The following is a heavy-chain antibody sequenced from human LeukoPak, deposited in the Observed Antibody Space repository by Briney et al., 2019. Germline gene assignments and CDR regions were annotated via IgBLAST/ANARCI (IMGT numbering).Heavy chain of an antibody. CDR2: IYTSGST. CDR3: ARDRSTRCSSTSCYASNWFDP. V-gene: IGHV4-4*07. D-gene: IGHD2-2*01. Sequence: SETLSLTCTVSGGSISGYYWSWIRQPAGKGLEWIGRIYTSGSTNYNPSLKSRVTMSVDTSKNQFSLKLSSVTAADTAVYYCARDRSTRCSSTSCYASNWFDPWGQGTLVTVSS. J-gene: IGHJ5*02. CDR1: GGSISGYY.